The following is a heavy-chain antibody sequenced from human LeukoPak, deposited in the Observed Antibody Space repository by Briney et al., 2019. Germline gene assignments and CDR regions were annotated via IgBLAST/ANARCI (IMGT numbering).Heavy chain of an antibody. Sequence: GGSLRLSCAASGFTFSSYAMSWVRPAPGKGLEWVSAISGSGGSTYYADSVKGRFTISRDNSKNTLYLQMNSLRAEDTAVYYCAKSLIPAAIWGPFDYWGQGTLVTVSS. CDR1: GFTFSSYA. J-gene: IGHJ4*02. CDR2: ISGSGGST. D-gene: IGHD2-2*01. CDR3: AKSLIPAAIWGPFDY. V-gene: IGHV3-23*01.